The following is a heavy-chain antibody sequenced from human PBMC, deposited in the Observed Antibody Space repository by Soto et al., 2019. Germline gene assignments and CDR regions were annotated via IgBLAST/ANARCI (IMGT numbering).Heavy chain of an antibody. J-gene: IGHJ3*02. CDR2: IYYSGST. CDR3: ARWGFITMNVRDAFDI. D-gene: IGHD3-22*01. Sequence: QVQLQESGPGLVKPSQTLSLTCTVSGGSISSGGYYWSWIRQHPGKGLEWIGYIYYSGSTYYNPSLKSRVTISVDTSKNQFSLKLSSVTAADTAVYYCARWGFITMNVRDAFDIWGQGTMVTVSS. V-gene: IGHV4-31*03. CDR1: GGSISSGGYY.